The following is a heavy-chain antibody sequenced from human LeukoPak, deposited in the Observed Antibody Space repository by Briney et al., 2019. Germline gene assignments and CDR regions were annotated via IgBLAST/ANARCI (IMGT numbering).Heavy chain of an antibody. CDR1: GGPFIGFF. CDR3: ARGIFYGGRNQYIWLDL. D-gene: IGHD4-23*01. V-gene: IGHV4-34*01. CDR2: VSHSGSS. J-gene: IGHJ5*02. Sequence: EPLSLPCAVYGGPFIGFFWSWIRQAPGKGLEGIGEVSHSGSSNYNPSLKSRINISLDTSKSQFSLRLTSVTAADTAVYYCARGIFYGGRNQYIWLDLWGQGTLVTVSS.